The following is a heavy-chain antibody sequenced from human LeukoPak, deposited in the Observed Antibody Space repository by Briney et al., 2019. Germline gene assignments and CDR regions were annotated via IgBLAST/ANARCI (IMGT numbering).Heavy chain of an antibody. CDR3: AIDAAI. CDR2: INPNSSYT. D-gene: IGHD6-25*01. CDR1: GYTLNGYY. Sequence: ASVKVSCKASGYTLNGYYMQWVRQAPGLGLEWMGWINPNSSYTNYAQKFQGRITITMDTSVSTAYMELSSLTSDDTAVYFCAIDAAIWGQGTLVTV. V-gene: IGHV1-2*02. J-gene: IGHJ3*02.